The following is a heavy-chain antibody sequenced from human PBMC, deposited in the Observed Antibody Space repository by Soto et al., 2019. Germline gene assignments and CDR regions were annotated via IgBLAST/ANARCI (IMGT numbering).Heavy chain of an antibody. D-gene: IGHD2-15*01. J-gene: IGHJ5*02. V-gene: IGHV1-69*05. CDR3: AWEVVVAATGWFDP. CDR2: IIPIFGTA. CDR1: GGTFSSYA. Sequence: QVQLVQSGAEVKKPGSSVKVSCKASGGTFSSYAISWVRQAPGQGLEWMGGIIPIFGTANYAQEIQGRVTIATAATTSKTYMERSRLRAEDTAVYYCAWEVVVAATGWFDPWGQGTLVTVSS.